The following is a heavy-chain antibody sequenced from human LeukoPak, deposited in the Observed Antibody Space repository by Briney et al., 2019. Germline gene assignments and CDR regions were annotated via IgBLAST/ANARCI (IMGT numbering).Heavy chain of an antibody. CDR2: IYDDGTI. CDR1: GFTFSNSW. V-gene: IGHV3-53*01. CDR3: ARDWRVGAEPFDP. J-gene: IGHJ5*02. Sequence: PGGSLRLSCAASGFTFSNSWMNWVRQAPGKGLEWVSVIYDDGTIYYADSVKGRFTVSRDNSKNTMYLQMNSLRAEDTAVYYCARDWRVGAEPFDPWGQGTLVTVSS. D-gene: IGHD1-26*01.